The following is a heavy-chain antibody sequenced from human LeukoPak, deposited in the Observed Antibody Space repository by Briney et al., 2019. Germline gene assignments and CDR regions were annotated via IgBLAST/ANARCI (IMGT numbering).Heavy chain of an antibody. CDR3: ARYDSRGDYYFDY. J-gene: IGHJ4*02. CDR2: IYDSGST. Sequence: PSETLSPTCTVSGGSISSYYWSWLRQTPGKGLEYIGYIYDSGSTNYNPSLKSRVTISVDTSKNQFSLQLSSVTAADTAVYYCARYDSRGDYYFDYWGQGTLVTVSS. CDR1: GGSISSYY. D-gene: IGHD3-22*01. V-gene: IGHV4-59*01.